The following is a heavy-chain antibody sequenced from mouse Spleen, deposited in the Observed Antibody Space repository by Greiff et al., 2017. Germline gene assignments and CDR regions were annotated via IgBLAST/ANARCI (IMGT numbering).Heavy chain of an antibody. CDR1: GYTFTDYN. CDR2: INPNNGGT. CDR3: ASEGYGNYEAY. Sequence: VQLQQSGPELVKPGASVKMSCKASGYTFTDYNMHWVKQSHGKSLEWIGYINPNNGGTSYNQKFKGKATLTVNKSSSTAYMELRSLTSEDSAVYYCASEGYGNYEAYWGQGTLVTVSA. J-gene: IGHJ3*01. D-gene: IGHD2-10*02. V-gene: IGHV1-22*01.